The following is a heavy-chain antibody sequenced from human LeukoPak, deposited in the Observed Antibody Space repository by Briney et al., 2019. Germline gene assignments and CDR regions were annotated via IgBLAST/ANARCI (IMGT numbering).Heavy chain of an antibody. CDR3: AREKGTTCYFDY. D-gene: IGHD1-1*01. J-gene: IGHJ4*02. CDR2: IDPGGGGT. V-gene: IGHV1-46*01. CDR1: GYN. Sequence: ASVKLSCKASGYNIHWVRQAPGQGLEWMGMIDPGGGGTNYAQQFQGRVTMTRDTSTSTVYMDLSSLRSEDTAVYYCAREKGTTCYFDYWGQGSVVTVSS.